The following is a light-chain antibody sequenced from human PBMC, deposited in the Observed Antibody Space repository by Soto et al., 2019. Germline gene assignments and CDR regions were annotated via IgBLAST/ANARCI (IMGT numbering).Light chain of an antibody. Sequence: IQMTQSPSSVSASVGDRVTITCRASQGISRWLAWYQQKPGKAPKLLIYTASRLQSGVPSRFSGRGSGTDFTLTISSLQPEDFATYYCQQTNSFPLPFGPGTKVDIK. CDR3: QQTNSFPLP. CDR2: TAS. V-gene: IGKV1-12*01. J-gene: IGKJ3*01. CDR1: QGISRW.